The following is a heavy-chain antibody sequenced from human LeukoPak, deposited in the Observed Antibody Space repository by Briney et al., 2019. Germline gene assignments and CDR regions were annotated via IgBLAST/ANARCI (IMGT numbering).Heavy chain of an antibody. CDR2: FYPEDGET. D-gene: IGHD3-9*01. CDR1: GYTLTELS. Sequence: VASVKVSCKVSGYTLTELSMHWVRQAPGKGLEWMGGFYPEDGETIYAQKFQGRVTMTEDTSTDTAYMELSSLRSEDTAVYYCATTSKYYDILTGYPHDAFDIWGQGTMVTVSS. J-gene: IGHJ3*02. V-gene: IGHV1-24*01. CDR3: ATTSKYYDILTGYPHDAFDI.